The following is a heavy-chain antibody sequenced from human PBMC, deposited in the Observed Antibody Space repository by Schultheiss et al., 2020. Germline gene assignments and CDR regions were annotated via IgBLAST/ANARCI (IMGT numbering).Heavy chain of an antibody. CDR2: IYYSGST. J-gene: IGHJ4*02. Sequence: SETLSLTCTVSGGSISSYYWSWIRQPPGKGLEWIGYIYYSGSTNYNPSLKSRVTISVDTSKNQFSLKLSSVTAADTAVYYCARVNENEDYGDYWGQGTLVTVSS. CDR3: ARVNENEDYGDY. CDR1: GGSISSYY. V-gene: IGHV4-59*01. D-gene: IGHD3-16*01.